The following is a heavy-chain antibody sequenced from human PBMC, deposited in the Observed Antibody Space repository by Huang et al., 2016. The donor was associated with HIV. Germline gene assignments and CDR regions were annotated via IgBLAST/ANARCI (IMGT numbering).Heavy chain of an antibody. CDR3: ATLPPVNYGRSGGRVRDY. CDR1: GYTFSNYD. V-gene: IGHV1-8*01. J-gene: IGHJ4*02. CDR2: MNTNSGNT. Sequence: QVQLVQSGAEVKKPGASVKVSCKASGYTFSNYDINWVRQAPGQGLEWMGWMNTNSGNTGYARKFQGRVTMTRSTSISTAYRELSRLRFEDTAVYYCATLPPVNYGRSGGRVRDYWGQGSLVTVSS. D-gene: IGHD2-15*01.